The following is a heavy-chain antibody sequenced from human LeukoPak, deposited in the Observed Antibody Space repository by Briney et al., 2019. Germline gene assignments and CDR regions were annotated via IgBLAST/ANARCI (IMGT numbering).Heavy chain of an antibody. J-gene: IGHJ6*03. D-gene: IGHD3-16*01. CDR2: ISSKRGST. Sequence: GGSLRLSCAASGFTFSNYAMHWVRQAPGKGLEYVSAISSKRGSTYYADSVKGRFTISRDNTKNSLYLQMGSLRGEDMAVYYCARVGAGSYYHYYMDVWGKGTTVTVSS. V-gene: IGHV3-64*02. CDR3: ARVGAGSYYHYYMDV. CDR1: GFTFSNYA.